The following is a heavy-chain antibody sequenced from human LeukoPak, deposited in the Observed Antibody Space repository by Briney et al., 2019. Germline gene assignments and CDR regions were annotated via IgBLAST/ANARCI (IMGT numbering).Heavy chain of an antibody. J-gene: IGHJ6*02. D-gene: IGHD5-18*01. CDR1: AFTFSSYA. CDR3: AKDRIQLWFPYGMDV. Sequence: GWSLRLSCAASAFTFSSYAMSWVRQAPGTGLEWVSAISGSGGSTYYADSVKGRFTISRDNSKNTLYLQMNSLRAEDTAVYYCAKDRIQLWFPYGMDVWGQGTTVTVSS. V-gene: IGHV3-23*01. CDR2: ISGSGGST.